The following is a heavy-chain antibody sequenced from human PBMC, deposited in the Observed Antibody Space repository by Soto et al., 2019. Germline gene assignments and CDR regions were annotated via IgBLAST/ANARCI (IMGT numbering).Heavy chain of an antibody. CDR1: GFTFSSYW. V-gene: IGHV3-74*01. CDR3: SRGRDYAFDI. CDR2: INTDGSST. D-gene: IGHD4-17*01. Sequence: EVQLVESGGGLVQPGGSLRLSCAVSGFTFSSYWMYWVHQAPGKGLVWVSRINTDGSSTSYADSVRGRFTISRDSAKNTLYLQMNSLRDEDTAVYYCSRGRDYAFDIWGQGTMVTVSS. J-gene: IGHJ3*02.